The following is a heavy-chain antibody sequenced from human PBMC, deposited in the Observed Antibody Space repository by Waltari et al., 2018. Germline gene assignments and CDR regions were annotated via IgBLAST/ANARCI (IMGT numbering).Heavy chain of an antibody. CDR3: ARHYPAYYYYYGMDV. CDR1: CCSISSSYSY. J-gene: IGHJ6*02. V-gene: IGHV4-39*01. Sequence: QLQLQESGPGLVQPSETLSLTFTVSCCSISSSYSYWGWIRQPPGKGLAWIGRILYSGSTYYNPALKSRVSISVATAKDQFCRKRSSVTAADTAVYYCARHYPAYYYYYGMDVWGQGTTVTVSS. CDR2: ILYSGST.